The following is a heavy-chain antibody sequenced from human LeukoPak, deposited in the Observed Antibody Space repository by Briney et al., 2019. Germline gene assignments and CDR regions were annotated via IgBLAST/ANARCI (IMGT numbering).Heavy chain of an antibody. CDR3: AKASNPYSYGYFDY. J-gene: IGHJ4*02. Sequence: GGSLRLSCAASGFTFSSYGMHWVRQAPGKGLEGVAVISYDGSNKYYADSVKGRFTISRDNSKNTLYLQMNSLRAEDTAVYYCAKASNPYSYGYFDYWGQGTLVTVSS. V-gene: IGHV3-30*18. CDR1: GFTFSSYG. D-gene: IGHD5-18*01. CDR2: ISYDGSNK.